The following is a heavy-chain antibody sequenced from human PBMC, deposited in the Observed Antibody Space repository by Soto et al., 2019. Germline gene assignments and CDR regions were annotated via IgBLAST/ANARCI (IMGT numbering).Heavy chain of an antibody. CDR1: GFTFSSFA. Sequence: GGSLRLSCAASGFTFSSFAMSWVRQAPGKGLEWVSTISGSGGTTYYADSAKGRFTVSRDNSKNTLYLQMNSLRAEDTAIYYCARYCSSTSCQIRYGMDVWGQGTTVTVSS. J-gene: IGHJ6*02. V-gene: IGHV3-23*01. D-gene: IGHD2-2*01. CDR3: ARYCSSTSCQIRYGMDV. CDR2: ISGSGGTT.